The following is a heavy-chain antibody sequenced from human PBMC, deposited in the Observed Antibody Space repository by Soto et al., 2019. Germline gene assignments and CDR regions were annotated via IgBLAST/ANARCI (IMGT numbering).Heavy chain of an antibody. CDR1: GGTFSSFT. CDR2: IIPIYGTA. D-gene: IGHD1-26*01. V-gene: IGHV1-69*01. J-gene: IGHJ6*02. CDR3: AKDRRADWESYYYYAMDV. Sequence: QVQLVQSGAEVKKPGSSVKVSCKASGGTFSSFTISWVRQAPGQGLEWMGGIIPIYGTANYAQKFQDRVTIIADASTRTAYMELSSLRYEDTAVYYCAKDRRADWESYYYYAMDVWSQGTTVTVSS.